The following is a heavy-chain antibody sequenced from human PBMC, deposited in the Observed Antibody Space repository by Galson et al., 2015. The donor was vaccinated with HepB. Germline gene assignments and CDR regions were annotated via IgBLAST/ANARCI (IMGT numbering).Heavy chain of an antibody. D-gene: IGHD2-8*01. V-gene: IGHV3-30*18. CDR2: ISSGGGTQ. CDR1: GFTFSNHG. CDR3: AKEIMVHAGDWYFDL. J-gene: IGHJ2*01. Sequence: PLRLSCAASGFTFSNHGIHWVRQAPGKGLEWVAVISSGGGTQYLADSVRGRVTLSRDNPKNTVYLQMNSLGAEDAAVYYCAKEIMVHAGDWYFDLWGRGTLVTVSS.